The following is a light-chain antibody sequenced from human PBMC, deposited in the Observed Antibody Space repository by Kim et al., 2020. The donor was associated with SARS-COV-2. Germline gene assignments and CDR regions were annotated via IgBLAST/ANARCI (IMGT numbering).Light chain of an antibody. CDR1: QSISRG. CDR2: DAS. J-gene: IGKJ5*01. CDR3: QQYKSYSIT. V-gene: IGKV1-5*01. Sequence: GDRVTITCRASQSISRGLAWYQQKPGKAPNLLIYDASSLERGVPSRFSGSGSGTESTLTISSLQPDDFATYYCQQYKSYSITFGQGTRL.